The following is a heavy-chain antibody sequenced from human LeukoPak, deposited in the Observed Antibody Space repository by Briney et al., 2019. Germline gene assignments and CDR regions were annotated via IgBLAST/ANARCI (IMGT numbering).Heavy chain of an antibody. CDR1: GFTFADYG. D-gene: IGHD4-17*01. CDR3: ATAPTEDGDGSSPGY. V-gene: IGHV3-20*04. Sequence: GGSLRLSCAASGFTFADYGMSWVRQAPGKGLEWVSGINWNGGSTGYVDSVKGRFTISRDNAKKSLYLQMNNLRAEDTALYYCATAPTEDGDGSSPGYWGQGTLVTVSS. CDR2: INWNGGST. J-gene: IGHJ4*02.